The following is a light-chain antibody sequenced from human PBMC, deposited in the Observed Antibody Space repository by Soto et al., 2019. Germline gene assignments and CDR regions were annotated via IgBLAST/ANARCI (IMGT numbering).Light chain of an antibody. Sequence: DIQMTQSPSSLSASVGDRVTITCRASQSISSYLNWYQQKPGKAPKLLIYAASSLQSGVPSRFSGSGSGTDFTLTIISLQPEDFATYYCQRSFRTPLTFGGGTKVEIK. CDR3: QRSFRTPLT. V-gene: IGKV1-39*01. J-gene: IGKJ4*01. CDR2: AAS. CDR1: QSISSY.